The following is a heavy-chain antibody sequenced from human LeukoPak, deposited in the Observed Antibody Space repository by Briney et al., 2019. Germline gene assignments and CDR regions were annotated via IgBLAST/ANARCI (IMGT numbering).Heavy chain of an antibody. J-gene: IGHJ4*02. D-gene: IGHD3-22*01. V-gene: IGHV3-11*04. CDR1: GFTFSDYY. Sequence: GSLRLSRAASGFTFSDYYMSWIRQAPGKGLELVSYISSSGSTIYFADPLKGRFTISRDNSKKSPLRQRNRLEAHDTAVYYCXRDLAGSSGYIDYYFDYWGQGTLVTVSS. CDR2: ISSSGSTI. CDR3: XRDLAGSSGYIDYYFDY.